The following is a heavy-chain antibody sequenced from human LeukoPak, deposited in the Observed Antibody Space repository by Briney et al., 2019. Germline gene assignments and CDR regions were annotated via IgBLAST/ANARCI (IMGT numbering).Heavy chain of an antibody. Sequence: GASVKVSCKASGYTFTSYYMRWVRQAPGQGLEWMGIINPSGGSTSYAQKFQGRVTMTRDTSTSTVYMELSSLRSEDTAVYYCVTIDEGIAVSGSAEYFQHWGQGTLVTVSS. D-gene: IGHD6-19*01. CDR3: VTIDEGIAVSGSAEYFQH. J-gene: IGHJ1*01. CDR1: GYTFTSYY. V-gene: IGHV1-46*01. CDR2: INPSGGST.